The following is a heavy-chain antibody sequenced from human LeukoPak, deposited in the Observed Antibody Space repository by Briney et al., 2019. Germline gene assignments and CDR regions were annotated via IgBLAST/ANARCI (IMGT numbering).Heavy chain of an antibody. J-gene: IGHJ6*02. CDR3: ARGDQLGYYYGMDV. CDR1: GGSISSYY. CDR2: IYYSGST. D-gene: IGHD2-2*01. V-gene: IGHV4-59*01. Sequence: SETLSLTCTVSGGSISSYYWSWIRQPPGKGLEWIGYIYYSGSTNYNPSLKSRVTISVDTSKNQFSLKLSSVTAADTAVYCCARGDQLGYYYGMDVWGQGTTVTVSS.